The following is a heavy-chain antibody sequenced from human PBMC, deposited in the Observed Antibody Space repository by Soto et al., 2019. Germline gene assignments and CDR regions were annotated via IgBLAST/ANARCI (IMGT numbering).Heavy chain of an antibody. D-gene: IGHD2-2*01. Sequence: QVQLQESGPGLVKPSGTLSLTCAVSGGSISSSNWWSWVRQPPGKGLEWIGEIYHSGSTNYNPSLKSRVTISVDKSKHQFSLKLRSVAAADTAVYYCARVVGGYYYGMGVWGQGTTVTVSS. V-gene: IGHV4-4*02. CDR3: ARVVGGYYYGMGV. CDR2: IYHSGST. J-gene: IGHJ6*02. CDR1: GGSISSSNW.